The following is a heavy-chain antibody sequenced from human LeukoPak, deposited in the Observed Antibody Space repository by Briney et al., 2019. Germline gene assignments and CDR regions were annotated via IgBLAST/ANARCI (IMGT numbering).Heavy chain of an antibody. CDR1: GFTFSNYG. CDR3: ARDSFCSGGSCYSGLFDY. J-gene: IGHJ4*02. D-gene: IGHD2-15*01. V-gene: IGHV3-33*01. CDR2: IWYDASNK. Sequence: GSLRLSCAASGFTFSNYGMHWVRQAPGKGLEWVAVIWYDASNKYYAGSVQGRFTISRDNSKNTLYLQMNRLRAEDTAVYYCARDSFCSGGSCYSGLFDYWGQGALVTVSS.